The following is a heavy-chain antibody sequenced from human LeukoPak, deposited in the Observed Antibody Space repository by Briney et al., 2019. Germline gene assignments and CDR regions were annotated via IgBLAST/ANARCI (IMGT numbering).Heavy chain of an antibody. V-gene: IGHV3-23*01. Sequence: GGSLRLSCADSGFTFSSYAMSWVRQAPGKGLEWVSAISGSGGSTYYADSVKGRFTISRDNSKNTLYLQMNSLRAEDTAVYYCAKDPRAYCGGDCYGAFDYWGQGTLVTVSS. CDR3: AKDPRAYCGGDCYGAFDY. D-gene: IGHD2-21*02. CDR1: GFTFSSYA. J-gene: IGHJ4*02. CDR2: ISGSGGST.